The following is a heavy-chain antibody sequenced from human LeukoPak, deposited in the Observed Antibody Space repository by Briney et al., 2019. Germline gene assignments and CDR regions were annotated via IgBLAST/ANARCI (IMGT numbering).Heavy chain of an antibody. Sequence: SDTLSLTCTVSGGSISNYYWTWIRQPPGKGLEWIGYIFSSGSTNYNPSLKSRVTMSIDTSKKQFSLRLSSVTAADTAVYYCARGPPMYYHDSCAPPFDYWGQGTLVTVSS. J-gene: IGHJ4*02. CDR3: ARGPPMYYHDSCAPPFDY. D-gene: IGHD3-22*01. CDR1: GGSISNYY. V-gene: IGHV4-59*07. CDR2: IFSSGST.